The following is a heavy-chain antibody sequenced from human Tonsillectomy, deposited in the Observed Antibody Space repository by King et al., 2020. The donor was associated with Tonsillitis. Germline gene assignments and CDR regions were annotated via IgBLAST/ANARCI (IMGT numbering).Heavy chain of an antibody. J-gene: IGHJ4*02. Sequence: VQLVESGGDLVQPGGSLRLSCAASGFTFSSYAMSWVRQAPGKGLEWVSTISGSGGSTYYADSVKGRFTISRDNSENTEYLQMNSLRAEDTAVYYCAKGAPGIAVAGSGAFDYWGQGTLVTVSS. CDR1: GFTFSSYA. CDR3: AKGAPGIAVAGSGAFDY. D-gene: IGHD6-19*01. V-gene: IGHV3-23*04. CDR2: ISGSGGST.